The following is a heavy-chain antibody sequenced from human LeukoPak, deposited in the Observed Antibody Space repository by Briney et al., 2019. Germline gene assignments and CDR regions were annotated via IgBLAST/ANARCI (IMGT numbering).Heavy chain of an antibody. CDR2: INHSGST. CDR1: GGSFSGYY. J-gene: IGHJ4*02. D-gene: IGHD3-10*01. CDR3: ASLDYYGSGSYPY. Sequence: SETLSFTCAVYGGSFSGYYWSWIRQPPGKGLEWIGEINHSGSTNYNPSLKSRVTISVDTSKNQFSLKLSSVTAADTAVYYCASLDYYGSGSYPYWGQGTLVTVSS. V-gene: IGHV4-34*01.